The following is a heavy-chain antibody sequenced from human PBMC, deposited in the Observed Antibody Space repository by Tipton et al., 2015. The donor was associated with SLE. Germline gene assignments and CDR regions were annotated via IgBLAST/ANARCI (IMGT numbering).Heavy chain of an antibody. CDR1: GYSISSGYY. V-gene: IGHV4-38-2*01. J-gene: IGHJ3*02. CDR2: IYHSGST. CDR3: ARNEQWLVLPDAFDI. Sequence: LRLSCVVSGYSISSGYYWGWIRQPPGKGLEWIGSIYHSGSTYYNPSLKSRVTISVDTSKNQFSLKLSSVTAADTAVYYCARNEQWLVLPDAFDIWGQGTMVTVSS. D-gene: IGHD6-19*01.